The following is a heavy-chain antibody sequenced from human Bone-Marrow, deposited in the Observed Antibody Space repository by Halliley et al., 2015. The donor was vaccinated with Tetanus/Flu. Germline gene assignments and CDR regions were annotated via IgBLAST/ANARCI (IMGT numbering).Heavy chain of an antibody. J-gene: IGHJ4*02. CDR2: ISDSGGST. D-gene: IGHD3-16*01. V-gene: IGHV3-23*01. Sequence: EGREWVSGISDSGGSTYYADSVKGRFTISRDNSKNTLYLQMNSLRAEDTAVYYCAKDLGLNSWGQGTLVPVSP. CDR3: AKDLGLNS.